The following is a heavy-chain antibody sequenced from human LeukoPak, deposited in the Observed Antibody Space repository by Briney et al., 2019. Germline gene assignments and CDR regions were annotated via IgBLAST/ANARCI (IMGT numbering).Heavy chain of an antibody. CDR3: ASRSGDGMDV. D-gene: IGHD3-3*01. J-gene: IGHJ6*02. CDR1: GGSISSGSYY. CDR2: IYTSGST. V-gene: IGHV4-61*02. Sequence: SETLSLICTVSGGSISSGSYYWSWIRQPAGKGLERIGRIYTSGSTNYNPSLKSRVTISVDTSKNQFSLKLSSVTAADTAVYYCASRSGDGMDVWGQGTTVTVSS.